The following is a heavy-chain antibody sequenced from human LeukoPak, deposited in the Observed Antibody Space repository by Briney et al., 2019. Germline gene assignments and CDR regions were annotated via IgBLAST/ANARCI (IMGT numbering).Heavy chain of an antibody. CDR3: AKQGAARQDYYMDV. CDR1: VGSFSSYA. CDR2: IIPVFGTA. Sequence: ASVKVSCKPSVGSFSSYAISWVRQAPGQGLEWMGRIIPVFGTANYAQKFQERVTITADIVSNTAYLEVTSLTSDDTPVYFCAKQGAARQDYYMDVWGNGTTVTVSS. V-gene: IGHV1-69*06. J-gene: IGHJ6*03. D-gene: IGHD5-18*01.